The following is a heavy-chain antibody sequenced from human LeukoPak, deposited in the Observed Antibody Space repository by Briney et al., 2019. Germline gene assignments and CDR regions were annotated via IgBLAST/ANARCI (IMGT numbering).Heavy chain of an antibody. CDR3: ARDVGGYGEYIGQY. V-gene: IGHV1-69*06. CDR1: GDTFSSYA. D-gene: IGHD4-17*01. Sequence: ASVKVSCKASGDTFSSYAISWVRQAPGQGLEWMGGIIPIFDTTNYAQKFQGRVTITADKSTSTTYMELSSLRSEDTAVYYCARDVGGYGEYIGQYWGQGTLVTVSS. CDR2: IIPIFDTT. J-gene: IGHJ1*01.